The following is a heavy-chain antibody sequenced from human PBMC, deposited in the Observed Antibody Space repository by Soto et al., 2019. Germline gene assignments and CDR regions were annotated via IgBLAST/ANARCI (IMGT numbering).Heavy chain of an antibody. Sequence: PSETLSLTCSVSGGSISGGGCCWIWVRQPPGKGLEWIGYIYYSGSTYYNPSLESRVTISVDTSKNQFSLKLSSATAADTAVYYCAVAAAGKLPPRSWGQGTLVTVPS. CDR2: IYYSGST. D-gene: IGHD6-13*01. V-gene: IGHV4-30-4*01. CDR1: GGSISGGGCC. J-gene: IGHJ4*02. CDR3: AVAAAGKLPPRS.